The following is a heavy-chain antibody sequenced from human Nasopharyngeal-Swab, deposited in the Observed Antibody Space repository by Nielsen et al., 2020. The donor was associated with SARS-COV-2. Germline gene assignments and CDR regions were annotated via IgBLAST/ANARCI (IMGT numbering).Heavy chain of an antibody. CDR2: IYYSGST. CDR1: GGSVSSGSYY. V-gene: IGHV4-61*01. D-gene: IGHD2-2*01. J-gene: IGHJ3*02. Sequence: GSLRLSCTVSGGSVSSGSYYWSWIRQPPGKGLEWIGYIYYSGSTNYNPSLKSRVTISVDTSKNQFSLKLSSVTAADTAVYYCARADIVVVPAAMNAFDIWGQGTMVTVSS. CDR3: ARADIVVVPAAMNAFDI.